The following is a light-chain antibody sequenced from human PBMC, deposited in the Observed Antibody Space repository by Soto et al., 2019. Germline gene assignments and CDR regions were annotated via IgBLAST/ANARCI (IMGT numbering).Light chain of an antibody. V-gene: IGKV3-15*01. CDR2: GTS. Sequence: EIVMTQSPVALSVSPGESAALSCRASQSVGRNFAWYQQRPGQAPRVLIYGTSTRATGVPARFSGSGSGTDFTLTISSLQSEDFAVYYCQQYNKSPYTFSQGTRLEIK. CDR3: QQYNKSPYT. CDR1: QSVGRN. J-gene: IGKJ2*01.